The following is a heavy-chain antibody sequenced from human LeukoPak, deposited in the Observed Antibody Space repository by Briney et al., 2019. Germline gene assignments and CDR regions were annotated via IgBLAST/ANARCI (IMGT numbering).Heavy chain of an antibody. D-gene: IGHD3-3*01. J-gene: IGHJ6*03. Sequence: SETLSLTCTVSGGSITTNYWSWIRQPPGKGLEWIGYMYYSGSTNYNPSLKSRVTISVDTPKNQFSLKLSSVTAADTAVYYCARVKGVRFLEWLLKGGYYYMDVWGKGTTVTVSS. CDR2: MYYSGST. V-gene: IGHV4-59*01. CDR3: ARVKGVRFLEWLLKGGYYYMDV. CDR1: GGSITTNY.